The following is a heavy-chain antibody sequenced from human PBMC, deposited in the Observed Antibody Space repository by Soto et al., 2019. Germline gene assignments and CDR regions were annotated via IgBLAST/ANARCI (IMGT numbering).Heavy chain of an antibody. Sequence: LRLSCAASGFTVSSNYMSWVRQAPGKGLEWVSVIYSGGSTYYADSVKGRFTISRDNSKNTLYLQMNSLRAEDTAVYYCARDMGYSSSYGMDVWGQGTTVTVSS. V-gene: IGHV3-53*01. CDR1: GFTVSSNY. J-gene: IGHJ6*02. D-gene: IGHD6-6*01. CDR3: ARDMGYSSSYGMDV. CDR2: IYSGGST.